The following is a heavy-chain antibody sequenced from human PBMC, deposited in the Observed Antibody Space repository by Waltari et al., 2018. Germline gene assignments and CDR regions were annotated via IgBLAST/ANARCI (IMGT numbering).Heavy chain of an antibody. Sequence: QLQLVESGGGVVQPGRSLRLSCAAAGFPFSSYALHWVRQAPGKGLEWVAVISYNGRNIYYIDSVKGRFTISRDNSKKMLDLQMNSLRAEDTAVYYCARDYCDRKNCHGMDVWGQGTTVTVSS. D-gene: IGHD3-22*01. V-gene: IGHV3-30*04. CDR1: GFPFSSYA. J-gene: IGHJ6*02. CDR3: ARDYCDRKNCHGMDV. CDR2: ISYNGRNI.